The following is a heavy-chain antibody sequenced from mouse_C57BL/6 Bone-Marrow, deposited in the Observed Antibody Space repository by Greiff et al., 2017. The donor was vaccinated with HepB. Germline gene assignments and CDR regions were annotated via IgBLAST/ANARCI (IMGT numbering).Heavy chain of an antibody. CDR3: TRDDYGSSSGYFDV. V-gene: IGHV5-9-1*02. D-gene: IGHD1-1*01. Sequence: EVKVEESGEGLVKPGGSLKLSCAASGFTFSSYAMSWVRQTPEKRLEWVAYISSGGDYIYYADTVKGRFTISRDNARNTLYLQMSSLKSEDTAMYYCTRDDYGSSSGYFDVWGTGTTVTVSS. CDR1: GFTFSSYA. J-gene: IGHJ1*03. CDR2: ISSGGDYI.